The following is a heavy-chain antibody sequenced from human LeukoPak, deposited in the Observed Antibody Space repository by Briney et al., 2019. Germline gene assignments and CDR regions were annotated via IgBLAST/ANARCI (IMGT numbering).Heavy chain of an antibody. D-gene: IGHD3-10*01. V-gene: IGHV1-18*01. CDR2: ISAYNGNT. CDR3: ASGRDYYGSGSYYFDY. Sequence: ASVKVSCKASGYTFTTYGISWVRQAPGQGLEWMEWISAYNGNTNYAQKLQDRVTMTTDTSTSTAYMELRSLRSDDTAVYYCASGRDYYGSGSYYFDYWGQGTLVTVSS. J-gene: IGHJ4*02. CDR1: GYTFTTYG.